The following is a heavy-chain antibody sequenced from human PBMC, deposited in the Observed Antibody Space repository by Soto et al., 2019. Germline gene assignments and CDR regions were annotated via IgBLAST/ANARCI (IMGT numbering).Heavy chain of an antibody. CDR1: GYPFTGYY. D-gene: IGHD2-2*01. Sequence: ASVKVSCKASGYPFTGYYIHWVREAPGQGLEWMGWINPNSGGTKYAQKFQGRVTMTRDTSINTAYMELSSLRSDDTAVYYCAGEQDLIVVVPAAISYWGQGTLVTVSS. V-gene: IGHV1-2*02. J-gene: IGHJ4*02. CDR2: INPNSGGT. CDR3: AGEQDLIVVVPAAISY.